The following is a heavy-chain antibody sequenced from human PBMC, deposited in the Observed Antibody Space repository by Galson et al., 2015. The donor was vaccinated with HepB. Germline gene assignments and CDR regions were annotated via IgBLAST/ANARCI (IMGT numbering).Heavy chain of an antibody. D-gene: IGHD3-22*01. Sequence: SLRLSCAASAFTFSNYSMNWVRQAPGRGLEWVSSIGTSGSPTYYADSVKGRFTISRDNSKNTLYLQMNSLRAEDTAVYYCAKSSRNYYDLPLDYWGQGTLATVSS. CDR2: IGTSGSPT. J-gene: IGHJ4*02. V-gene: IGHV3-21*04. CDR3: AKSSRNYYDLPLDY. CDR1: AFTFSNYS.